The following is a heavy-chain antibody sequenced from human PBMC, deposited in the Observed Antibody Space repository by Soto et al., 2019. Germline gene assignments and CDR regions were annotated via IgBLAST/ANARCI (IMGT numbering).Heavy chain of an antibody. CDR2: IYDRGST. D-gene: IGHD5-12*01. J-gene: IGHJ4*02. CDR1: GGSVSSGDSY. CDR3: AGRDEYSPCRAFAY. V-gene: IGHV4-30-4*01. Sequence: QVRLQESGPGLVKPSQTLSLTCTVSGGSVSSGDSYWSWIRQTPGKGLEWIGYIYDRGSTYYNPSLKTRVIISVDTSKNRSSLTLVSFTAAATDVYYCAGRDEYSPCRAFAYGGQGALVTVSS.